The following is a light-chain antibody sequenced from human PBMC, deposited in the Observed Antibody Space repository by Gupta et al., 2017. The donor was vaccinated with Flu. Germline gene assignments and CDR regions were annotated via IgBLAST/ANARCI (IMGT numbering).Light chain of an antibody. CDR3: LLYMGSGIWA. J-gene: IGLJ2*01. CDR2: VRS. CDR1: SGSVSVSHS. Sequence: SGSVSVSHSPGWCLQKPGQTTRTLIFVRSTPSSGVPDRFSGSIVGNKAALTLTGAQPDDESDYYCLLYMGSGIWAFGGGTKLTVL. V-gene: IGLV8-61*01.